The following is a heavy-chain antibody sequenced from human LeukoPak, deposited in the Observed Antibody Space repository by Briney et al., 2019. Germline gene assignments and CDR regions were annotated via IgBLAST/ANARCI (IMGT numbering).Heavy chain of an antibody. CDR3: AKEFPQLGEVDY. D-gene: IGHD6-6*01. CDR1: GFTFSSYG. Sequence: PGGSLRLSCEASGFTFSSYGMHWVRQAPGKGLEWVAVISYNGSNKYYADSVKGRFTISRDNSKNTLYLQMNSLRAEDTAVYYCAKEFPQLGEVDYWGQGTLVTVSS. J-gene: IGHJ4*02. V-gene: IGHV3-30*18. CDR2: ISYNGSNK.